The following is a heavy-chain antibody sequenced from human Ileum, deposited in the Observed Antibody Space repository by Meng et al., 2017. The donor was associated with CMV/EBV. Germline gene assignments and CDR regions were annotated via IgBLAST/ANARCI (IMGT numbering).Heavy chain of an antibody. CDR2: IQYDGSNK. D-gene: IGHD3-22*01. Sequence: GESLKISCGASGFTFSSYGIHWVRQAPGKGLEWVAFIQYDGSNKFYADSVKGRFTISRDNSKNTLYLQMNSLRPEDTAIYYCAREGESWSIVVVRDYYYGMDVWGQGTTVTVSS. CDR3: AREGESWSIVVVRDYYYGMDV. V-gene: IGHV3-30*02. J-gene: IGHJ6*02. CDR1: GFTFSSYG.